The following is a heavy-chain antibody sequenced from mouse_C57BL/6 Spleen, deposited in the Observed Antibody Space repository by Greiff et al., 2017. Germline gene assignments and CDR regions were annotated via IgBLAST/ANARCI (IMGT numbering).Heavy chain of an antibody. CDR3: ARSLGRGAMDY. CDR1: GFTFSDYG. CDR2: ISSGSSTI. Sequence: DVMLVESGGGLVKPGGSLKLSCAASGFTFSDYGMHWVRQAPEKGLEWVAYISSGSSTIYYADTVKGRFTISRDNAKNTLFLQMTSLRSEDTAMYYCARSLGRGAMDYWGQGTSVTVSS. D-gene: IGHD4-1*01. V-gene: IGHV5-17*01. J-gene: IGHJ4*01.